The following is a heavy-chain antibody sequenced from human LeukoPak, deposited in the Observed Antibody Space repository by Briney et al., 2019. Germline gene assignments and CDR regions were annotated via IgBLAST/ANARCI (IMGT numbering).Heavy chain of an antibody. CDR1: GGSISSSSYA. J-gene: IGHJ4*02. Sequence: PSETLSLTCTVSGGSISSSSYAWGWIRQPPRKGLEWIGSMYYSGSTHHNPSLKSRVTVSVDTSKNQFSLKLSSVTAADTAVYYCARLVSDSSGYYNFDYWGQGTLVTVSS. D-gene: IGHD3-22*01. CDR2: MYYSGST. CDR3: ARLVSDSSGYYNFDY. V-gene: IGHV4-39*01.